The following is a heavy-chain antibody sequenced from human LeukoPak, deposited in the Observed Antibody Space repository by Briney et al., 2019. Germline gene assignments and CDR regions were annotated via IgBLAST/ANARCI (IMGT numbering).Heavy chain of an antibody. CDR1: GFTFNNYW. V-gene: IGHV3-74*01. CDR2: INSDGSST. J-gene: IGHJ5*02. Sequence: GGSLRLSCAASGFTFNNYWMHWVRQAPGKGLVWVSRINSDGSSTTYADSVKGRFTISRDNAKNTLYMQMNSLRAEDTAVYSCASGPSSGYHYTLGSWGQGTLVTVSS. CDR3: ASGPSSGYHYTLGS. D-gene: IGHD3-22*01.